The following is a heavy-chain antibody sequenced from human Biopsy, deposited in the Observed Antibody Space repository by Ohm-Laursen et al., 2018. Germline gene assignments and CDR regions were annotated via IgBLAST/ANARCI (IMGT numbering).Heavy chain of an antibody. CDR3: ARVTLPLYLDF. CDR1: GYTLTELS. J-gene: IGHJ4*02. Sequence: SSVKVSCKVSGYTLTELSMHWVRQAPGEGLEWMGRVSGYNGNTNYAQRFQGRVTMTTDTSTNTAYMELRSLRADDTAVYYCARVTLPLYLDFWGQGTRVTVSS. D-gene: IGHD3-16*01. CDR2: VSGYNGNT. V-gene: IGHV1-18*01.